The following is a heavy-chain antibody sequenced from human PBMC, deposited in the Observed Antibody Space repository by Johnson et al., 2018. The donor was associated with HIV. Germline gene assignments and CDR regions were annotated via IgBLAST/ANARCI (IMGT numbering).Heavy chain of an antibody. CDR2: ISSSGSTI. Sequence: QVQLVESGGGLVKPGGSLRLSCAASGFTFSDYYMSWIRQAPGKGLEWLSYISSSGSTIYYADSVKGRFTISRDNAKNSLYLQMNSLRAEDTALYHCARVTIFGVVIDHDAFDIWGQGAMVTVSS. D-gene: IGHD3-3*01. J-gene: IGHJ3*02. CDR3: ARVTIFGVVIDHDAFDI. V-gene: IGHV3-11*01. CDR1: GFTFSDYY.